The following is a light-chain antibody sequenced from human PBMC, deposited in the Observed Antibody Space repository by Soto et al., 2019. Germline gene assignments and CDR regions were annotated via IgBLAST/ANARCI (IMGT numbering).Light chain of an antibody. CDR2: TNN. J-gene: IGLJ1*01. Sequence: QSVLTQPPSASVAPGQGVTISCSGSSSNIGSNTVNWYQQLPGTAPKLLIYTNNQRPSGVRDRFSGSRSGTSASLAISGLQSEDEADYYCAAWDDSLNGLVFGTGTKVTVL. CDR3: AAWDDSLNGLV. CDR1: SSNIGSNT. V-gene: IGLV1-44*01.